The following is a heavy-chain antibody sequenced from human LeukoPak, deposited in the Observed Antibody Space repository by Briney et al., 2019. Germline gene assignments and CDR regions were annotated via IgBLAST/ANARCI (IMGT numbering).Heavy chain of an antibody. D-gene: IGHD3-22*01. J-gene: IGHJ4*02. V-gene: IGHV4-34*01. CDR3: AGGYRDDSSGYSLDY. Sequence: PSETLSLTCAVYGGSFSGYYWSWIRQPPGKGLEWIGEINHSGSTNYNPSLKSRVTISVDTSKNQFSLKLSSVTAADTAVYYCAGGYRDDSSGYSLDYWGQGTLVTVSS. CDR1: GGSFSGYY. CDR2: INHSGST.